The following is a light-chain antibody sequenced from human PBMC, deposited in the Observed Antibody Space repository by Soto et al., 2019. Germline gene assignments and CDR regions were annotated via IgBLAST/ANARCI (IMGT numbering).Light chain of an antibody. Sequence: DIQMTQSPSTLSTSVGDRVTITCRASQSISSWLAWYQQKPGKAPKLLIYDASNLESGVPSRFSGSGSGTESTLTISSLQPDDFSTYYCQQYNSYPYTFGQGTKVDI. V-gene: IGKV1-5*01. CDR2: DAS. CDR3: QQYNSYPYT. J-gene: IGKJ2*01. CDR1: QSISSW.